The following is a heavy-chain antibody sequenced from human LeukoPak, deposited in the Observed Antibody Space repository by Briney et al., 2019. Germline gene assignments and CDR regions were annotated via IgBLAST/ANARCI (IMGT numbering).Heavy chain of an antibody. J-gene: IGHJ4*02. CDR3: ARERKGLMQQLVDY. D-gene: IGHD6-13*01. V-gene: IGHV3-23*01. Sequence: GGSLRLSCAASGFTFSSYAMSWVRQAPGKGLEWVSAISGSGGSTYYADSVKGRFTTSRDNSKNTLYLQMNSLRAEDTAVYYCARERKGLMQQLVDYWGQGTLVTVSS. CDR2: ISGSGGST. CDR1: GFTFSSYA.